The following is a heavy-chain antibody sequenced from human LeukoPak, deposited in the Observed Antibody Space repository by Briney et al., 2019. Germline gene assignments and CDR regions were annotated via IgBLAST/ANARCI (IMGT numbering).Heavy chain of an antibody. CDR1: GFTFSDYS. J-gene: IGHJ4*02. V-gene: IGHV3-21*01. CDR2: VNTVSSYI. Sequence: GGSLRLSCAASGFTFSDYSMNWVRQASGKGLEWVASVNTVSSYIYYADSMRGRFTISRDNAKNSLFLQMNSLRAEDTAVYYCARLRRNSDRSDFFYYYDHWGQGTLVTVSS. CDR3: ARLRRNSDRSDFFYYYDH. D-gene: IGHD3-22*01.